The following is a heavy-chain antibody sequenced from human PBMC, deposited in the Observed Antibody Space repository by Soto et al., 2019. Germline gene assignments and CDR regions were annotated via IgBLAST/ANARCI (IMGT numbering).Heavy chain of an antibody. Sequence: VQLVESGGGVVQPGMSLRLSCAASGFVYNTYAMHWVRLSPGKGLEWVALIWNDGSKKYYVDPVKGRFTIYRDNSQKSRSLQMDNLGGEDTAVYFCVRGIPFQYSNNWLHWYFDLWGRGTQVTVSS. CDR2: IWNDGSKK. J-gene: IGHJ2*01. D-gene: IGHD1-1*01. CDR3: VRGIPFQYSNNWLHWYFDL. CDR1: GFVYNTYA. V-gene: IGHV3-33*01.